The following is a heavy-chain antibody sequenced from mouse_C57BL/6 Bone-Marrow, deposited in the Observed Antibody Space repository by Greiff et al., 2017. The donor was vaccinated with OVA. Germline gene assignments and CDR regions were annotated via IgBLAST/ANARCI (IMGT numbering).Heavy chain of an antibody. CDR3: ASEGWLLSY. J-gene: IGHJ2*01. D-gene: IGHD2-3*01. CDR1: GIAFSRYW. V-gene: IGHV4-1*01. Sequence: VQLKESGGRLVQPGGSLKLSCAASGIAFSRYWMSWVRRAPGKGLEWIGEINPDSSTINYAPSLKDKFIISRDNAKKTLYLQMSKVRSEDTALYYGASEGWLLSYWGKGTTRTVSS. CDR2: INPDSSTI.